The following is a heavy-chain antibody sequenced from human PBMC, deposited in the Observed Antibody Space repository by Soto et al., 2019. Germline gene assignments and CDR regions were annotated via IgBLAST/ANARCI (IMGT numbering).Heavy chain of an antibody. Sequence: QVQLQESGPGLVKPSQTLSLTCTVSGGSISSGGYYWSWIRQHPGKGLEWIVYIYYSGSTYYNPSRKSRFTISVDTSKNQFSLQLSSVTAADTAGYYCSSGRAAYGKPIDVWGQGPTVTVSS. V-gene: IGHV4-31*03. CDR3: SSGRAAYGKPIDV. CDR1: GGSISSGGYY. CDR2: IYYSGST. D-gene: IGHD3-16*01. J-gene: IGHJ6*02.